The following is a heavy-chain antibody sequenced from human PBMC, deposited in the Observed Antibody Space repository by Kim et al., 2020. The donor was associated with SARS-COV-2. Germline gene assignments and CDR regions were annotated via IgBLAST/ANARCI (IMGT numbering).Heavy chain of an antibody. V-gene: IGHV4-34*01. D-gene: IGHD6-6*01. Sequence: NPSRKSRVTISVDTSKNQFSLKLSSVTAADTAVYYCASRATYSSSNEFDYWGQGTLVTVSS. J-gene: IGHJ4*02. CDR3: ASRATYSSSNEFDY.